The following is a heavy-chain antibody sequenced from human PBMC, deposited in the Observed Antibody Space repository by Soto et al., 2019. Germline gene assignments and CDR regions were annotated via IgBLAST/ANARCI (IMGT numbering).Heavy chain of an antibody. V-gene: IGHV4-61*01. CDR3: ARVNPSPRTSTNWFDP. CDR1: GGSVSSGSYY. Sequence: QVQLQESGPGLVKPSETLSLTCTVSGGSVSSGSYYWSWIRQPPGKGLEWIGYIYYSGSTNYNPSLKRRVTISVDTSKNQFSLKLSSVTAADTAVYYCARVNPSPRTSTNWFDPWGQGTLVTVSS. J-gene: IGHJ5*02. D-gene: IGHD1-1*01. CDR2: IYYSGST.